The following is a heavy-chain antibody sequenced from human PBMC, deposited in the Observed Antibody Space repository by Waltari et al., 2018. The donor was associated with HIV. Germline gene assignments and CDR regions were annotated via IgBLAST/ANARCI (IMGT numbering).Heavy chain of an antibody. CDR2: IFYSGST. CDR3: ARDKGITIFGVVIMFDY. Sequence: QLQLQESGPGLVKPSETLSLTCTVSGGSISSSSYYWGWIRQPPGKGLEWIGSIFYSGSTYYTPSLKSRVTISVDTSKNQFSLKLSSVTAADTAVYYCARDKGITIFGVVIMFDYWGQGTLVTVSS. CDR1: GGSISSSSYY. V-gene: IGHV4-39*07. J-gene: IGHJ4*02. D-gene: IGHD3-3*01.